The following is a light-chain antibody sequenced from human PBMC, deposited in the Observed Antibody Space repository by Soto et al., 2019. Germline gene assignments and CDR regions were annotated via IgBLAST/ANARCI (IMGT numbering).Light chain of an antibody. V-gene: IGKV3-20*01. CDR3: QQYVISVT. CDR1: QSISGNY. CDR2: GAS. Sequence: EIVLTQSPGTLSLSPGEGATLSCRASQSISGNYLAWYQQKPGQAPRLLTYGASNRATGIPERFSGSGSGTDFTLTISRLEPQDSAIYYCQQYVISVTFGQGTRLEIK. J-gene: IGKJ5*01.